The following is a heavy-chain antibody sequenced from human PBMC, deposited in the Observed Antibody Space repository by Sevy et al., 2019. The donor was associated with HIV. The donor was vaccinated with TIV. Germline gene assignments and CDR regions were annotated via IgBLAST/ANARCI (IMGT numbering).Heavy chain of an antibody. D-gene: IGHD1-1*01. CDR3: ATRSLNSGPYFDP. CDR2: ISSEGSTT. Sequence: GGSLRLSSAASGFTFSRYVMNWVRQAPGKGLEWVSVISSEGSTTYYADSVKGRFTISRDNSKSTLYLQMNSLRAEDTAVYYCATRSLNSGPYFDPWGQGTLVTVSS. J-gene: IGHJ4*02. V-gene: IGHV3-23*01. CDR1: GFTFSRYV.